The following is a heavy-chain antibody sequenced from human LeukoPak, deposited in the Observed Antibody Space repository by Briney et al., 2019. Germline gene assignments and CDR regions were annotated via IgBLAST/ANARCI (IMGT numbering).Heavy chain of an antibody. CDR1: GGSFSGYY. CDR3: ARGGGVTIFGVVRHYYYMDV. V-gene: IGHV4-34*01. D-gene: IGHD3-3*01. CDR2: INHSGST. J-gene: IGHJ6*03. Sequence: PSETLSLTCAVYGGSFSGYYWSWIRQPPGKGLEWIGEINHSGSTNYNPSLKSRVTISVDTSKNQFSLKLSSVTAADTAVYYCARGGGVTIFGVVRHYYYMDVWGKGTTVTVSS.